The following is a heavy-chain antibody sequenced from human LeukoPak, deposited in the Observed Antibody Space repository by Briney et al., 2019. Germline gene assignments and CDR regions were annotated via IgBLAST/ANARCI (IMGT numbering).Heavy chain of an antibody. V-gene: IGHV3-21*06. CDR2: ISGGANDI. J-gene: IGHJ4*02. D-gene: IGHD3-10*01. CDR3: VRDSYFYGSGSLDY. Sequence: GGSLRLSCVTSDFPFSTYTINWVRQAPGKRLEWVSSISGGANDINCADSVQGRFTISRDNTRNSVYLQMNSLRAEDSGVYYCVRDSYFYGSGSLDYWGQGILVTVSS. CDR1: DFPFSTYT.